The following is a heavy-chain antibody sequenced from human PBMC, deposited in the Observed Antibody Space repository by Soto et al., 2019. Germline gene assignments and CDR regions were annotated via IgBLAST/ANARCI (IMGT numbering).Heavy chain of an antibody. Sequence: SETLSLTCTGSGGSISSYYWSWIRQPPGKGLEWIGYIYYSGSTNYNPSLKSRVTISVDTSKNQFSLKLSSVTAADTAVYYCARGPYYDFWSGYAPYYYYYGMDVWGQGTTVTVSS. V-gene: IGHV4-59*01. D-gene: IGHD3-3*01. J-gene: IGHJ6*02. CDR2: IYYSGST. CDR1: GGSISSYY. CDR3: ARGPYYDFWSGYAPYYYYYGMDV.